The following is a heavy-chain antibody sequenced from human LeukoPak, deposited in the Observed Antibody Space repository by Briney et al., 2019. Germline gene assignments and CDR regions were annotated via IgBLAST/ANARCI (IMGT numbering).Heavy chain of an antibody. Sequence: GDSLRLSCATSGFTVSSNYMSWVRQAPGKGLEWVSVIFSGGSTYYADAVKGRFTISRDNPKSTLSLEMNSLRAEDTAVYYCAFSCSGDSCSFFDSWGQGTLVTVS. V-gene: IGHV3-66*01. CDR3: AFSCSGDSCSFFDS. J-gene: IGHJ4*02. CDR1: GFTVSSNY. CDR2: IFSGGST. D-gene: IGHD2-15*01.